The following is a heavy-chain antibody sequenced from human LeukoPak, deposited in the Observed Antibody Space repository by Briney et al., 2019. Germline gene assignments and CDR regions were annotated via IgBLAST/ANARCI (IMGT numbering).Heavy chain of an antibody. CDR2: MYYTVST. CDR3: ARELCTTSTCYFEY. Sequence: PSETLSLTCGVSGGSISSYYWSWFRQPPRKGLEWIGYMYYTVSTNHNPSLESRVTISLDTSNNQFSLHVNSVTAADTAVYYCARELCTTSTCYFEYWAQGPLVTVSS. D-gene: IGHD2/OR15-2a*01. J-gene: IGHJ4*02. CDR1: GGSISSYY. V-gene: IGHV4-59*01.